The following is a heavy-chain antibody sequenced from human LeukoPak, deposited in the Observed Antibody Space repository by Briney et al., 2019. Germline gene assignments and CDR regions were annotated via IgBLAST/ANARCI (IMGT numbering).Heavy chain of an antibody. CDR3: ARSQWELLDY. J-gene: IGHJ4*02. CDR2: ISYSGST. CDR1: GGSVSSGSFY. Sequence: SETLSLTCTVSGGSVSSGSFYWSWIRQPPGKGLEWIGYISYSGSTNYNPSLKSQVTISVDTSNNQFSLKLSSVTAADTAVYYCARSQWELLDYWGQGTLVTVSS. D-gene: IGHD1-26*01. V-gene: IGHV4-61*01.